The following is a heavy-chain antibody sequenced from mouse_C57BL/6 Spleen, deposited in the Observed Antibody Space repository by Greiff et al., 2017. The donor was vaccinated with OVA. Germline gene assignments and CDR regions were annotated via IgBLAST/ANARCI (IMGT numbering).Heavy chain of an antibody. CDR2: IDPANGNT. D-gene: IGHD2-3*01. V-gene: IGHV14-3*01. CDR1: GFNIKNTY. Sequence: VQLQQSVAELVRPGASVKLSCTASGFNIKNTYMHWVKQRPEQGLEWIGRIDPANGNTKYAPKFQGKATIPEDTSSNTAYLQLSSLTSEDTAIYYCASNQRWLLHFDVWGTGTTVTVSS. J-gene: IGHJ1*03. CDR3: ASNQRWLLHFDV.